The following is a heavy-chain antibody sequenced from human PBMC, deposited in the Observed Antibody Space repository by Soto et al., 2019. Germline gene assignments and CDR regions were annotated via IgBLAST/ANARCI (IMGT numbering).Heavy chain of an antibody. CDR3: ARGIRGRFLARFDP. CDR1: GGSFSGYY. CDR2: INHSGST. Sequence: PSETLSLTCAVYGGSFSGYYWSWIRQPPGKGLEWIGEINHSGSTSYNPSLKSRVTISVDTSKNQFSLKLSSVTAADTAVYYCARGIRGRFLARFDPWGQGTLVTVSS. V-gene: IGHV4-34*01. J-gene: IGHJ5*02. D-gene: IGHD3-3*01.